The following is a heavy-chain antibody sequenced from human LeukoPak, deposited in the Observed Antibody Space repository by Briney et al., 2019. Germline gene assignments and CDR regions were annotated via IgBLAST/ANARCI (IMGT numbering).Heavy chain of an antibody. CDR3: AQDRGARYPFGMDV. CDR2: IGGGGTT. Sequence: GGSLRLSCAASGLTFSTYAMRWIRQAPGKGLEWVSSIGGGGTTSYADSVKGRFTISRDLSKITVYLQMNSLGAEDTAVYYCAQDRGARYPFGMDVWGQGTTVTVSS. CDR1: GLTFSTYA. V-gene: IGHV3-23*01. D-gene: IGHD2-2*01. J-gene: IGHJ6*02.